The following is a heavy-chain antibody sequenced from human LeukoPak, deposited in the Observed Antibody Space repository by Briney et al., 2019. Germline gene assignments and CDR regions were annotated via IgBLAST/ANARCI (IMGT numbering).Heavy chain of an antibody. CDR2: IKEDGREK. J-gene: IGHJ4*02. D-gene: IGHD2/OR15-2a*01. CDR1: GFTFSNYW. V-gene: IGHV3-7*01. CDR3: ARLFYHSAEY. Sequence: PGGSLRLSCVGSGFTFSNYWMSWVRQAPGKGLEWVATIKEDGREKYYVDSVKGLFTTSRDNAKNSLYLQMNSLRPEDTAVYYCARLFYHSAEYCGQGTLVTVSS.